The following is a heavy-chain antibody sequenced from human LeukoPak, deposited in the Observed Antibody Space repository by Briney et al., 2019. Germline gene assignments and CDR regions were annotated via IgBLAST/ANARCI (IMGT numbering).Heavy chain of an antibody. Sequence: GGSLRLSCAASGFTFISYGMSWVRQAPGKELEWVSAISGSGGSTYYADSVKGRFTISRDNSKNTLYLQMNSLRAEDTAVYYCAKDRSILLWFGELGAFDIWGQGTMVTVSS. J-gene: IGHJ3*02. CDR1: GFTFISYG. CDR2: ISGSGGST. CDR3: AKDRSILLWFGELGAFDI. D-gene: IGHD3-10*01. V-gene: IGHV3-23*01.